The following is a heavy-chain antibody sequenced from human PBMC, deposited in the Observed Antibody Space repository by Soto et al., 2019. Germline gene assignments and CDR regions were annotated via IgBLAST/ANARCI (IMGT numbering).Heavy chain of an antibody. J-gene: IGHJ5*02. Sequence: ASVKVSCKASGYTFTSYAVHWVRQAPGQGLEWMGWINAGNGNTKYSPRFQGRVTITRDTSASTAYMELNSLRSEDTAVYFCARDPAGTVFWFDPWGQGTLVTVSS. CDR2: INAGNGNT. CDR1: GYTFTSYA. D-gene: IGHD6-19*01. CDR3: ARDPAGTVFWFDP. V-gene: IGHV1-3*01.